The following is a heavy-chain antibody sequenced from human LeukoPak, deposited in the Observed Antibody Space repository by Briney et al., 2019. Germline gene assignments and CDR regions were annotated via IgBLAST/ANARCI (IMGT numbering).Heavy chain of an antibody. Sequence: TGGSLRLSCVASGFTFSSYAMSWVRQTPGKGLEWVSMISDSGGTTKYADPLEGRLTISRDNSKNTLYLQMNSLRAEDTAVYYCAKRGGARGVPDYYYYYMDVWGKGTTVTVSS. CDR1: GFTFSSYA. D-gene: IGHD3-10*01. V-gene: IGHV3-23*01. CDR3: AKRGGARGVPDYYYYYMDV. J-gene: IGHJ6*03. CDR2: ISDSGGTT.